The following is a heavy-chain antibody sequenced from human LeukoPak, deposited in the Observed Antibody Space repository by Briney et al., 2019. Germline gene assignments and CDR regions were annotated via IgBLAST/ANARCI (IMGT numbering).Heavy chain of an antibody. CDR2: ITSSGGNT. D-gene: IGHD3-22*01. V-gene: IGHV3-23*01. CDR3: ASHDSSGYYLYRYFTY. CDR1: GFTVSSYA. J-gene: IGHJ4*02. Sequence: GGSLRLSCAASGFTVSSYAMSWVRQARGKGPGWISAITSSGGNTYNADSVKGRFTISRDNSKNTLYLQMNSLRAEDTAVYYCASHDSSGYYLYRYFTYWGQGHLVTVSS.